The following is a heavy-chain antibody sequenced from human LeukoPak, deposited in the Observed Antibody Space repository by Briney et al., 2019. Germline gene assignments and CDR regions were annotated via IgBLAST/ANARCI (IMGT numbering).Heavy chain of an antibody. CDR3: ARGKYYYDSSDYFDY. V-gene: IGHV4-59*12. Sequence: SETLSLTCTVSGGSISSYYWSWIRQPPGKGLEWIGYIYYSGSTNYNPSLKSRVTMSVDTSKNQFSLKLSSVTAADTAVYYCARGKYYYDSSDYFDYWGQGTLVTVSS. CDR1: GGSISSYY. D-gene: IGHD3-22*01. J-gene: IGHJ4*02. CDR2: IYYSGST.